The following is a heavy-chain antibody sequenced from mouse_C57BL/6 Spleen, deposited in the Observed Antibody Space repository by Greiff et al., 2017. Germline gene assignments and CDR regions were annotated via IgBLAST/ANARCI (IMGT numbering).Heavy chain of an antibody. CDR3: ARGLLPYLDY. J-gene: IGHJ2*01. CDR1: GYAFSSSW. V-gene: IGHV1-82*01. Sequence: QVQLQQSGPELVKPGASVKISCKASGYAFSSSWMNWVKQRPGTGLEWIGRIYPGDGDTNYNGKFKGKATLTADKSSSTAYMQLSSLTSEDSAVYFYARGLLPYLDYWGQGTTLTVSS. CDR2: IYPGDGDT. D-gene: IGHD1-1*01.